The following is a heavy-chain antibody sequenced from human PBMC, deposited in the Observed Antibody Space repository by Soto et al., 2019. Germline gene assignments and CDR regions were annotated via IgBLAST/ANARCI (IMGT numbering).Heavy chain of an antibody. D-gene: IGHD3-10*01. V-gene: IGHV4-39*01. J-gene: IGHJ5*02. CDR2: IYYSGTA. Sequence: PSETLSLTCTVSGDSISSSSYFWGCIRQPPGKGLEWIGYIYYSGTAYYNPSLKSRVTISVDTSKNQFSLKLSSVTAADTAVYYCARSFGSGSYNPWGQGSLVTVSS. CDR3: ARSFGSGSYNP. CDR1: GDSISSSSYF.